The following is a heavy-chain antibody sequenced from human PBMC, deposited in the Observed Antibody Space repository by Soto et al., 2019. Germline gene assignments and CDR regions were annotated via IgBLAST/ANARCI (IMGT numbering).Heavy chain of an antibody. CDR1: GFAFNNYG. CDR3: AREDSIIIPAVSDF. D-gene: IGHD2-2*01. J-gene: IGHJ4*02. CDR2: ISKSDYT. V-gene: IGHV3-21*01. Sequence: PGGSLRLSCTVSGFAFNNYGINGVRQAPGKGLEWVSSISKSDYTYYSDSVTGRFTISRDNAKNSVSLQMNTLRVEDTAVYYCAREDSIIIPAVSDFWGQGTLVTVSS.